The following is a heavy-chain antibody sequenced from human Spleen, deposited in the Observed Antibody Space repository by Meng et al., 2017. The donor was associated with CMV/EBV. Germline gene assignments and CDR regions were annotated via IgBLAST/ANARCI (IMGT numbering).Heavy chain of an antibody. CDR2: ISHSASA. Sequence: CTVPGTSILIPCHSCAWLRQPPVKGLEFIANISHSASAYYNPSLKSRVTISVDTSENQFSLKLRSVTAADTAVYHCATHKGYSDRWRIWGQGTLVTVSS. D-gene: IGHD1-26*01. J-gene: IGHJ4*02. CDR3: ATHKGYSDRWRI. V-gene: IGHV4-39*01. CDR1: GTSILIPCHS.